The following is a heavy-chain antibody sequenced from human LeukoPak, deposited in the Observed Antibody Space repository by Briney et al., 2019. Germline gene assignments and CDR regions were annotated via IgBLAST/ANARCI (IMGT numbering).Heavy chain of an antibody. CDR2: IYYSGST. CDR3: AGARLGVVVVAATDAFDI. V-gene: IGHV4-59*12. J-gene: IGHJ3*02. D-gene: IGHD2-15*01. CDR1: GGSISSYY. Sequence: PSGTLSLTCTVSGGSISSYYWSWIRQPPGKGLEWIGYIYYSGSTNYNPSLKSRVTISVDTSKNQFSLKLSSVTAADTAVYYCAGARLGVVVVAATDAFDIWGQGTMVTVSS.